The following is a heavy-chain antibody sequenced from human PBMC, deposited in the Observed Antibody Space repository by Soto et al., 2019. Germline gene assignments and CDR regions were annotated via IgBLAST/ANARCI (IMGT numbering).Heavy chain of an antibody. J-gene: IGHJ6*02. CDR1: GFTFDDCT. V-gene: IGHV3-43*01. CDR2: ISWDGGST. CDR3: AKDIGPIAARPHYYGMDV. Sequence: HPGGSLRLSCAASGFTFDDCTMHWVRQAPGKGLEWVSLISWDGGSTYYADSVKGRFTISRDNSKNSLYLQMNSQRTEDNALYYCAKDIGPIAARPHYYGMDVWGQGTTVTVSS. D-gene: IGHD6-6*01.